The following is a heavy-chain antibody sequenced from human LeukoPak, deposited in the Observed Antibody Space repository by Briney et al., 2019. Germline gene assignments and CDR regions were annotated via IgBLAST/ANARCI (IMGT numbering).Heavy chain of an antibody. CDR2: INHSGST. CDR3: ASYTLGTAMAYYFDY. J-gene: IGHJ4*02. V-gene: IGHV4-34*01. CDR1: GGSFSGYY. D-gene: IGHD5-18*01. Sequence: PSETLSLTCAVYGGSFSGYYWSWIRQPPGKGLEWIGEINHSGSTNYNPSLKSRVTISVDTSKNQFSLKPSSVTAADTAVYYCASYTLGTAMAYYFDYWGQGTLVTVSS.